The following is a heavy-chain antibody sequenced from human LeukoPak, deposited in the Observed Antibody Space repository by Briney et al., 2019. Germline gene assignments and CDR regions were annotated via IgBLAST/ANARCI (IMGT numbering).Heavy chain of an antibody. V-gene: IGHV5-51*01. CDR2: IYPGDSDT. Sequence: GVSLKLSSKGCGYSFTSYWICWVRHTPGKGLEWMRIIYPGDSDTRYSPSFQGQVTISADKSISTDYLQWSSLKASDTAMYYCASPRGEYSPDYDDAFDIWGQGTMVTVSS. CDR1: GYSFTSYW. CDR3: ASPRGEYSPDYDDAFDI. J-gene: IGHJ3*02. D-gene: IGHD6-6*01.